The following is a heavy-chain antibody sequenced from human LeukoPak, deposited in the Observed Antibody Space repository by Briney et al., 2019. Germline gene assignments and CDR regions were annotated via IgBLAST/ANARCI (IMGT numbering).Heavy chain of an antibody. D-gene: IGHD3-9*01. CDR2: ISRRDGST. V-gene: IGHV3-23*01. Sequence: GGSLRLSCATSGFTFSSYAMSWVRQAPGKGLEWVSTISRRDGSTYYADSVKGRFTISRDNSKNTVFLRLTSLRGEDTAVYYCARIGDQDDWEVPFDYWGQGTLVTVSS. CDR3: ARIGDQDDWEVPFDY. J-gene: IGHJ4*02. CDR1: GFTFSSYA.